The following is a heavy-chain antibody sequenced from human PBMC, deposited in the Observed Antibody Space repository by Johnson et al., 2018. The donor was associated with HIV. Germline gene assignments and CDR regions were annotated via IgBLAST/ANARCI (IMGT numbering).Heavy chain of an antibody. D-gene: IGHD1-7*01. CDR1: GFTVSSNY. Sequence: VQLVESGGGLIQPGGSLRLSSAASGFTVSSNYMSWVRQAPGKGLEWVSVIYSGGSTYYADSVKGRFTISRDNSKNTLYLQMNSLRAEDTAVYYCARAGQLPEDAFDIWGQGTMVTVSS. V-gene: IGHV3-53*01. CDR3: ARAGQLPEDAFDI. CDR2: IYSGGST. J-gene: IGHJ3*02.